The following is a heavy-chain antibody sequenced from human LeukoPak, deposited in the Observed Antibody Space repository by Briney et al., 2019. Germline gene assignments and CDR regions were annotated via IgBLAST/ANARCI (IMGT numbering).Heavy chain of an antibody. D-gene: IGHD3-22*01. CDR2: IFSRGESI. J-gene: IGHJ4*02. V-gene: IGHV3-21*06. CDR3: ARDFFHSSESRPFDY. CDR1: GFTFGAYT. Sequence: GGSLRLSCAASGFTFGAYTINWVRQAPGKGLEWVSCIFSRGESILYADSVKGRFTISRDNAKNLLYLQMDSLRVEDTAVYYCARDFFHSSESRPFDYWGRGTLVTVSS.